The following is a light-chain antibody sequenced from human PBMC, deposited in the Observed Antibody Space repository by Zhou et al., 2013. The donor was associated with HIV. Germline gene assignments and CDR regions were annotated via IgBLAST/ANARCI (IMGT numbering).Light chain of an antibody. CDR1: QSVSSNY. J-gene: IGKJ5*01. Sequence: EIVLTQSPGTLSLSPGERATLSCRASQSVSSNYLAWYQQKPGQAPRPLIYGASSRATGIPDRFSGSGSGTDFTLTISRLEPEDFAVYYCQQYGGPSITFGQGHDW. CDR3: QQYGGPSIT. CDR2: GAS. V-gene: IGKV3-20*01.